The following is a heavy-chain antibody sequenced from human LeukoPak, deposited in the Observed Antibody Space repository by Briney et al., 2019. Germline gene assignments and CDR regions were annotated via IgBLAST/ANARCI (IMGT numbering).Heavy chain of an antibody. V-gene: IGHV4-39*07. J-gene: IGHJ5*02. CDR3: ARGGKSGWWFRNWFDP. CDR2: IYYSGST. CDR1: GGSISSSSYY. Sequence: SETLSLTCTVSGGSISSSSYYWGWIRQPPGKGLEWIGSIYYSGSTYYNPSLKSRVTISVDTSKNQFSLKLSSVTAADTAVYYCARGGKSGWWFRNWFDPWGQGTLVTVSS. D-gene: IGHD6-19*01.